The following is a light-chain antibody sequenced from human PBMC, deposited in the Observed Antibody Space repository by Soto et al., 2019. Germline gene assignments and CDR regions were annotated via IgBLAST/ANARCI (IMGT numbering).Light chain of an antibody. CDR1: QSLVYSDGIAY. V-gene: IGKV2-30*01. Sequence: DGVASQYPLSLPVTLGQPASISCRSNQSLVYSDGIAYFSWFQQRPGRSPRRLIYKVSNRDSGVPARFSGSGPGTDCALKISRVAAVDVGVYYCMQATHWLITFGQGTRLEIK. CDR2: KVS. CDR3: MQATHWLIT. J-gene: IGKJ5*01.